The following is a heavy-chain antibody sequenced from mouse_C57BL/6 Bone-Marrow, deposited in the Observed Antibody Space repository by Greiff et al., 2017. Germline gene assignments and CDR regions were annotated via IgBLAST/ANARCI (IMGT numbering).Heavy chain of an antibody. Sequence: QVQLQQPGAELVKPGASVKLSCKASGYTFTSYWMQWVKQRPGQGLEWIGEIDPSDRYTNYNQKFKGKAKLTVDTSSSTAYMQLSSLTSEDSAVYYGARENYYCSSDWFAYWGQGTLVTVSA. J-gene: IGHJ3*01. D-gene: IGHD1-1*01. V-gene: IGHV1-50*01. CDR2: IDPSDRYT. CDR3: ARENYYCSSDWFAY. CDR1: GYTFTSYW.